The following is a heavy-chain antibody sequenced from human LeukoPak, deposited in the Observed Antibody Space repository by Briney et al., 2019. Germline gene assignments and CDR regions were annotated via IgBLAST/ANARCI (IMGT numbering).Heavy chain of an antibody. CDR1: GFTFSYFA. CDR3: GRDLHSGCLDY. J-gene: IGHJ4*02. V-gene: IGHV3-30-3*01. D-gene: IGHD2-15*01. CDR2: TSYDASNK. Sequence: GGSLRLSCAASGFTFSYFAMHWVRQAPGKGLEWLAVTSYDASNKYYADSVKGRFTISRDNSNNTLFLQMDSLRPEDTAVYYCGRDLHSGCLDYWGQGTLVTVSS.